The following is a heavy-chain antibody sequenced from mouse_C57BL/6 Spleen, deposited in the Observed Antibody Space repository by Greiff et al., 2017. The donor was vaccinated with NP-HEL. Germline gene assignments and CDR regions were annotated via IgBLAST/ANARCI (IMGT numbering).Heavy chain of an antibody. CDR1: GFSLTSYG. Sequence: QVQLQQSGPGLVQPSQSLSITCTVSGFSLTSYGVHWVRQSPGKGLEWLGVIWSGGSTDSNAAFISRLSISKDNSKSQVFFKMNSLQADDTAIYYCAGKTGTSAMDYWGQGTSVTVSS. V-gene: IGHV2-2*01. D-gene: IGHD4-1*01. J-gene: IGHJ4*01. CDR3: AGKTGTSAMDY. CDR2: IWSGGST.